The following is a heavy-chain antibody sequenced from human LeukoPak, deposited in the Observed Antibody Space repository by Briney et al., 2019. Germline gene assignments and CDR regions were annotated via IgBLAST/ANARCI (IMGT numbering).Heavy chain of an antibody. V-gene: IGHV3-23*01. J-gene: IGHJ4*02. CDR2: IIYSGGAT. D-gene: IGHD3-22*01. CDR1: GFTFSRTA. Sequence: GGSLRLSCAASGFTFSRTAMTWVRQGPGTGLEFVASIIYSGGATYYADSVKGRFTISRDNSKNTLYLQKNSLRAEDTALYVCAKDGLYYDGSEHVYYFDSWGQGTLVTVSS. CDR3: AKDGLYYDGSEHVYYFDS.